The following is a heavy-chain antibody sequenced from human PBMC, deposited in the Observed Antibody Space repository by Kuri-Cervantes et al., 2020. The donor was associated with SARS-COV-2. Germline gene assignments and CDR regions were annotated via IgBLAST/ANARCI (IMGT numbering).Heavy chain of an antibody. CDR2: ISSSGSTI. J-gene: IGHJ5*02. CDR1: GFIFSDYY. Sequence: GGSLRLFCAASGFIFSDYYMSWIRQAPGKGLEWVSYISSSGSTIYYADSVKGRFTISRDNAKNSLYLQMNSLRAEDTAVYYCARGSCSSTSCYYTNWFDPWGQGTLVTVSS. D-gene: IGHD2-2*01. CDR3: ARGSCSSTSCYYTNWFDP. V-gene: IGHV3-11*04.